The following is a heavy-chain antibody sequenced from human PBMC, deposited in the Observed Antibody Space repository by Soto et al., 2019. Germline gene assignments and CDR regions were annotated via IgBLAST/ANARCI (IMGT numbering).Heavy chain of an antibody. D-gene: IGHD2-15*01. V-gene: IGHV3-33*01. CDR1: GFPFRSYG. CDR3: ARDQTDSGGYSDS. CDR2: IWNDGSHA. Sequence: PLGSLRLSCEGSGFPFRSYGIQWVRQAPGKGLEWLGLIWNDGSHAYYADSVKGRFTISRDNSKNTVFLQVSNLRAEDTAVYFCARDQTDSGGYSDSWGQGTLVTVSS. J-gene: IGHJ4*02.